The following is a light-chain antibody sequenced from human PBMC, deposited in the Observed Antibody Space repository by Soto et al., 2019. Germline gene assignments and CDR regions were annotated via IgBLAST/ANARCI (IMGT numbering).Light chain of an antibody. V-gene: IGKV1-5*01. CDR3: QQRRNT. CDR2: DAS. Sequence: DIQMTQSPSTLSASVGDRVTITCRASQTISSWLAWYQQKPGKAPNLLIYDASTLERGVPSRFSGSGSGTDFTLTISSLEPEDFAVYYCQQRRNTFGQGTRLEIK. J-gene: IGKJ5*01. CDR1: QTISSW.